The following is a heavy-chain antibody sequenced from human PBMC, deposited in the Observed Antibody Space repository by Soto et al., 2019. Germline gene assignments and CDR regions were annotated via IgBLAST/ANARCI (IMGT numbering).Heavy chain of an antibody. CDR2: IHHSGSS. D-gene: IGHD3-10*01. J-gene: IGHJ4*02. Sequence: QVQLQESGPGLVKPSGTLSLTCSVSGGSISNENWWTWGRQSPGKGLEWIWEIHHSGSSNFNPSVKSRVAIAVDKSKTQISTKVTSVTAADTAVYSCASVAFGDLTPSFDYWGQGTMVTVSS. V-gene: IGHV4-4*02. CDR1: GGSISNENW. CDR3: ASVAFGDLTPSFDY.